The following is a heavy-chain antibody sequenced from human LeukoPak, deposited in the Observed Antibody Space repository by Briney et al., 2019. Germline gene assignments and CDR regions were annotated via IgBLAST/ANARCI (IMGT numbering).Heavy chain of an antibody. CDR3: ARGNYRSSGYYGPFDY. J-gene: IGHJ4*02. V-gene: IGHV1-46*01. CDR2: TNPSGGST. Sequence: GASVKVSCKASGYTFTSYYMHWVRQAPGQGLEWMGITNPSGGSTSYAQKFQGRVTMTRDTSTSTVYMELSSLRSEDTAVYYCARGNYRSSGYYGPFDYWGQGTLVTVSS. D-gene: IGHD3-22*01. CDR1: GYTFTSYY.